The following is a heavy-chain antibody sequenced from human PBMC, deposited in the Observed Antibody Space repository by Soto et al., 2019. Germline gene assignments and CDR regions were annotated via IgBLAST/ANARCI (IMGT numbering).Heavy chain of an antibody. CDR2: IWYDGSNK. D-gene: IGHD1-26*01. CDR3: ARDFRDRSGSYYYGMDV. V-gene: IGHV3-33*01. CDR1: GFTFSSYG. Sequence: GGSLRLSCAASGFTFSSYGMHWVRQAPGKGLEWVAVIWYDGSNKYYADSVKGRFTISRDNSKNTLYLQMNSLRAEDTAVYYCARDFRDRSGSYYYGMDVWGQGTTVTVSS. J-gene: IGHJ6*02.